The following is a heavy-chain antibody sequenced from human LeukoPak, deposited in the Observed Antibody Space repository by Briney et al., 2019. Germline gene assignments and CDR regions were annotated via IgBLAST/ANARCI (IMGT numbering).Heavy chain of an antibody. CDR3: ARTSTSFDD. CDR2: ISYSGST. Sequence: SETLSLTYTVSGGPISSYYWSWIRQPTGKGLEWIGYISYSGSTNYNPSLKSRVTISVDMSKNQFSLDLSSVTAADTAVYYCARTSTSFDDWGQGTLVTVSS. V-gene: IGHV4-59*01. J-gene: IGHJ4*02. D-gene: IGHD2-2*01. CDR1: GGPISSYY.